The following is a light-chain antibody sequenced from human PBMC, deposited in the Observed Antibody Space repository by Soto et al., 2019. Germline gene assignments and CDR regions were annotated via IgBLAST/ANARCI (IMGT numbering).Light chain of an antibody. Sequence: DIQITQSASSLSASVGDRATITCQASQDISNYLNWYQQKPGKAPKLLIYDASNLETGVPSRFSGSGSGTEFTLTISSLQSEDFGIYYCQKYNQWPWAFGPGTKVDIK. CDR3: QKYNQWPWA. V-gene: IGKV1-33*01. CDR2: DAS. J-gene: IGKJ1*01. CDR1: QDISNY.